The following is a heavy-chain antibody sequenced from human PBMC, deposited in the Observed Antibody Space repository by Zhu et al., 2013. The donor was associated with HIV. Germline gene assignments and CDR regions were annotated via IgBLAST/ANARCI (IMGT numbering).Heavy chain of an antibody. CDR2: INAGNGNT. J-gene: IGHJ6*02. Sequence: QVQLVQSGAEVKKPGASVKVSCKASGYTFTSYAMHWVRQAPGQRLEWMGWINAGNGNTKYSQKFQGRVTITRDTSTSTAYMELRSLRSDDTAVYYCARGPHCSSTSCYTADHYYYYGMDVWGQGTTVTVSS. CDR1: GYTFTSYA. V-gene: IGHV1-3*01. CDR3: ARGPHCSSTSCYTADHYYYYGMDV. D-gene: IGHD2-2*02.